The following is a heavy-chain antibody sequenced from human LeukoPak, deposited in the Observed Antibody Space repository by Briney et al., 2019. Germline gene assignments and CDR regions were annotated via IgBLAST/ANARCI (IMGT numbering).Heavy chain of an antibody. V-gene: IGHV3-7*01. J-gene: IGHJ4*02. CDR3: SRAEDY. Sequence: GGSLRLSCAASGFTFSDYWMSWVRQAPGKGLEWVANIKHDGSANYYVDSVKGRFTISRDNTKNSLYLQMNSLRAEDTAVYYCSRAEDYWGQGTRVTVSS. CDR1: GFTFSDYW. CDR2: IKHDGSAN.